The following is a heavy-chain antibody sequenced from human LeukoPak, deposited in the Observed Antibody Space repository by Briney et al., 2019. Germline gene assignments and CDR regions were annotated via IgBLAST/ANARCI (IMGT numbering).Heavy chain of an antibody. CDR3: ARRGITMVRGVIGLGAFDI. J-gene: IGHJ3*02. CDR1: GYSFTSYW. D-gene: IGHD3-10*01. CDR2: IYPGDSDT. Sequence: GESLKISCKGSGYSFTSYWIGWVRQMPGKGLEWMGIIYPGDSDTRYSPSFQGQVTISADKSISTAYLQWSSLKASDTAMYYCARRGITMVRGVIGLGAFDIWGQGTMVTVSS. V-gene: IGHV5-51*01.